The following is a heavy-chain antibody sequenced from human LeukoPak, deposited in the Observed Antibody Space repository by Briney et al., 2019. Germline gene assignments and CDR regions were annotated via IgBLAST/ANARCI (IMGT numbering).Heavy chain of an antibody. J-gene: IGHJ4*02. CDR2: IYYSGST. Sequence: PETLSLTCTVSGGSISSYYWSWIRQPPGKGLEWIGYIYYSGSTNYNPSLKSRVTISVDTSKNQFSLKLSSVTAADTAVYYCARHADGYNVDYWGQGTLVTVSS. D-gene: IGHD5-24*01. V-gene: IGHV4-59*08. CDR1: GGSISSYY. CDR3: ARHADGYNVDY.